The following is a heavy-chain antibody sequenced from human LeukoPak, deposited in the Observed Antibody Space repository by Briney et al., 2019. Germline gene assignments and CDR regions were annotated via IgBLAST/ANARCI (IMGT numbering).Heavy chain of an antibody. V-gene: IGHV3-9*01. Sequence: GGSLRLSCAASGFTFDDHAMHWVRQAPGKGLEWVSGISWNSENTGYADSVKGRFTISRDNAKNSLYLQMNGLRAEDTALYYCAKGYYYGSGTYSRAFDVWGQGTMVTVSS. J-gene: IGHJ3*01. CDR2: ISWNSENT. D-gene: IGHD3-10*01. CDR1: GFTFDDHA. CDR3: AKGYYYGSGTYSRAFDV.